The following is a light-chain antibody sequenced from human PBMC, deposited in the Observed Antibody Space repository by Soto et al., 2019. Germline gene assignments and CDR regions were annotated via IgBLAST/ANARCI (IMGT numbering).Light chain of an antibody. CDR1: QSISSW. CDR2: DAS. V-gene: IGKV1-5*01. J-gene: IGKJ1*01. Sequence: DIPMTQSPSTLSASVEDRVTITCRASQSISSWLAWYEQKPGKAPKVLIYDASSLESGVPSRFSGSGSGTEFTLTISSLQPDDFATYFCQQYSSYSRTFGQGTKVEIK. CDR3: QQYSSYSRT.